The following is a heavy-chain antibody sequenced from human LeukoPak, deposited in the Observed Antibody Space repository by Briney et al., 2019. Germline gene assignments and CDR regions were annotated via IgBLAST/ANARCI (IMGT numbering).Heavy chain of an antibody. Sequence: PSETLSLTCTVSGGSISSSIYYWGWVRQPPGKGLEWIGTISYSGSTYYNPSLKSRVFLSVDTSKNQFSLKLSSVTAADTAMYYCARHVSYNEGGYFDYWGQGTLVTVSS. J-gene: IGHJ4*02. D-gene: IGHD1-14*01. V-gene: IGHV4-39*01. CDR3: ARHVSYNEGGYFDY. CDR2: ISYSGST. CDR1: GGSISSSIYY.